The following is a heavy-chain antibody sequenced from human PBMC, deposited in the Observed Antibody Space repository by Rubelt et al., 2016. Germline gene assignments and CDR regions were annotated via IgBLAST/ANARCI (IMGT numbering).Heavy chain of an antibody. CDR3: ARGIRRSTSVGGWFDP. CDR1: GGSISSYY. CDR2: INHSGST. V-gene: IGHV4-59*12. Sequence: QVQLQESGPGLVKPSETLSLTCTVSGGSISSYYWSWIRQPPGKGLEWIGEINHSGSTNYNPSLKSRVTISVDTSKNQFSLKLSSVTAADTAVYYCARGIRRSTSVGGWFDPWGQGTLVTVSS. D-gene: IGHD2-2*01. J-gene: IGHJ5*02.